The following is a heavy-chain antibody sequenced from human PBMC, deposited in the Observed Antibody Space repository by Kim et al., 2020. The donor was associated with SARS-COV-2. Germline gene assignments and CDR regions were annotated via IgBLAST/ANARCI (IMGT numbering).Heavy chain of an antibody. J-gene: IGHJ4*02. CDR3: ARQVVRGVIPFDY. Sequence: SETLSLTCTVSGGSISSSSYYWGWIRQPPGKGLEGIGSIYYSGSTYYNPSLKSRVTISVDTSKNQFSLKLSPVTAADTAVYYCARQVVRGVIPFDYWGQGTLVTVSS. V-gene: IGHV4-39*01. CDR1: GGSISSSSYY. CDR2: IYYSGST. D-gene: IGHD3-10*01.